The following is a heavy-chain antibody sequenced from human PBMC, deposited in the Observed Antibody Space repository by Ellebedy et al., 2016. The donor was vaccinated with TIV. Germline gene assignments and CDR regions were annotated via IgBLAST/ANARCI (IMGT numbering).Heavy chain of an antibody. CDR3: ARSRGFGELTADY. V-gene: IGHV1-69*13. CDR1: GGTFSSYA. J-gene: IGHJ4*02. D-gene: IGHD3-10*01. Sequence: SVKVSCXASGGTFSSYAISWVRQAPGQGLEWMGGIIPIFGTANYAQKFQGRVTITADESTSTAYMELSSLRSEDTAVYYCARSRGFGELTADYWGQGTLVTVSS. CDR2: IIPIFGTA.